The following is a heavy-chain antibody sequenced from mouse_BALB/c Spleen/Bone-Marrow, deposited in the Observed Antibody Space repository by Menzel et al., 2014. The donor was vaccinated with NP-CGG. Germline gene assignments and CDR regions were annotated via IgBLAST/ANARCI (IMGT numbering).Heavy chain of an antibody. CDR3: ARDPHYGDYLGDY. J-gene: IGHJ2*01. V-gene: IGHV3-6*02. D-gene: IGHD2-13*01. CDR2: ISYDGYN. Sequence: ESGPGLVKPSQSLSLICSVTGYSITSGYYWNWIRQFPGNKVEWMGYISYDGYNKYNPSLKNRISITRDTSENQFFLKLSSVTTEDTATYYCARDPHYGDYLGDYWGQGTTLTVSS. CDR1: GYSITSGYY.